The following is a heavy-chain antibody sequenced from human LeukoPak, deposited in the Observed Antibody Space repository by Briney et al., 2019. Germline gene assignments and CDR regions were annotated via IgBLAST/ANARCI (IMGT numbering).Heavy chain of an antibody. Sequence: GRSLRLSCAASRFTFSNYWMSWVRQAPGEGLAWVANINQDGSVKYYVDSIKGRFTNSRDNAKNSVFLQMNSLRADDTAVYYCARIGYSSSSLDYWGQGALVTVSS. CDR2: INQDGSVK. V-gene: IGHV3-7*01. CDR3: ARIGYSSSSLDY. D-gene: IGHD6-6*01. CDR1: RFTFSNYW. J-gene: IGHJ4*02.